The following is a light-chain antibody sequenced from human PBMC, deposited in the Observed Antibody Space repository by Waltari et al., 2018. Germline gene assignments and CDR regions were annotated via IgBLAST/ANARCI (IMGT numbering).Light chain of an antibody. J-gene: IGKJ4*01. Sequence: DIQMTQSPSTLSASVGDRVTITCRASQNINIWLAWYQQKPGKAPKALIHKTSTLEGGVPSRFSGSGSGTEFTLTISSLQPDDLATYYCQHYGSYPVTFGGGTKVEIK. V-gene: IGKV1-5*03. CDR1: QNINIW. CDR2: KTS. CDR3: QHYGSYPVT.